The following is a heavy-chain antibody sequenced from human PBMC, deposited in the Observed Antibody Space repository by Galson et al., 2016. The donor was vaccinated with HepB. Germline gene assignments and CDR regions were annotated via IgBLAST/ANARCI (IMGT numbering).Heavy chain of an antibody. D-gene: IGHD6-19*01. Sequence: SVKVSCKASGYTFSRYEINWVRQAAGQGLEWMGYMNPNSGMTGYTQKFQGRVTITWNTSITTAYMELSSLKSDDTAVYFCARGYWLSSGWYRPFFDHWGQGALITVSS. CDR1: GYTFSRYE. CDR3: ARGYWLSSGWYRPFFDH. V-gene: IGHV1-8*03. CDR2: MNPNSGMT. J-gene: IGHJ5*02.